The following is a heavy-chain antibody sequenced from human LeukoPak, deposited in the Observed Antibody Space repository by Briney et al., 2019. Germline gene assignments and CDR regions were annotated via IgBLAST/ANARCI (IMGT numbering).Heavy chain of an antibody. V-gene: IGHV1-24*01. CDR3: ATGMITFGQRYFDY. J-gene: IGHJ4*02. CDR1: GYTLTELS. D-gene: IGHD3-16*01. Sequence: ASVKVSCKVSGYTLTELSMHWVRQAPGKGLEWMGGFDPEDGETIYAQKFQGRVTMTEDTSTDTAYMELSSLRSEDTAVYYCATGMITFGQRYFDYWGQGTLVTVSS. CDR2: FDPEDGET.